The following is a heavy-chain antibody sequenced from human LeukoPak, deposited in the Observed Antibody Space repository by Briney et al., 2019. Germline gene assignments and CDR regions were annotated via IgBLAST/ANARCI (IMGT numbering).Heavy chain of an antibody. V-gene: IGHV3-33*01. CDR1: GFTFSSYS. CDR3: ASRDY. Sequence: GGSLRLSCTASGFTFSSYSMHWVRQAPGKGLEWVAVIWYDGSNKYYADSVKGRFTVSRDNSKNTLYLQMNSLRAEDTAVHYCASRDYWGQGTLVTVSS. CDR2: IWYDGSNK. J-gene: IGHJ4*02.